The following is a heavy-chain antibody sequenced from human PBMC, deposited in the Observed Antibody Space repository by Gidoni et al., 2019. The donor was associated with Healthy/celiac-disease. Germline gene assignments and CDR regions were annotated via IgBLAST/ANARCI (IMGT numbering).Heavy chain of an antibody. CDR2: ISWNSGSI. D-gene: IGHD3-22*01. Sequence: EVQLVESGGGLVQPGRSLRLSCAASGFTFDDYAMHWVRQAPGKGLEWVSGISWNSGSIGYAESVKGRFTISRDNAKNSLYLQMNSLRAEDTALYYCAKEMYYYDSSGYLTGRYWYFDLWGRGTLVTVSS. V-gene: IGHV3-9*01. CDR3: AKEMYYYDSSGYLTGRYWYFDL. CDR1: GFTFDDYA. J-gene: IGHJ2*01.